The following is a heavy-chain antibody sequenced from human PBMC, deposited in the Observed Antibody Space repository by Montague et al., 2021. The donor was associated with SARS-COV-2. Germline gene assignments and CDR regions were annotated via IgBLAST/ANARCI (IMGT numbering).Heavy chain of an antibody. V-gene: IGHV2-70*01. CDR3: ARMTTVTYPYYYYYGMDV. Sequence: PALVKPTQTLTLTCTFSGFSLSTSGMCVSRIRQPPGKALEWLALIDWDDDKYHSTSLKTRLTISKDTSKNQVVLTMTNMDPVDTATYYCARMTTVTYPYYYYYGMDVWGQGTTVTVSS. CDR2: IDWDDDK. D-gene: IGHD4-17*01. J-gene: IGHJ6*02. CDR1: GFSLSTSGMC.